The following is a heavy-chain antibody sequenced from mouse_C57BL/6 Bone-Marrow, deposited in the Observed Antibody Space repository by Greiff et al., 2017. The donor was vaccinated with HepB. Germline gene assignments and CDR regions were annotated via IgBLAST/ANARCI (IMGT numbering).Heavy chain of an antibody. CDR1: GYTFTDYY. J-gene: IGHJ2*01. D-gene: IGHD1-2*01. CDR2: INPNNGGT. CDR3: ARRLHDY. V-gene: IGHV1-26*01. Sequence: EVQLQQSGPELVKPGASVKISCKASGYTFTDYYMNWVKQSHGKSLEWIGDINPNNGGTSYNQKFKGKATLTVDKSSSTAYMELRSLTSEYSAVYYCARRLHDYWGQGTTLTVSS.